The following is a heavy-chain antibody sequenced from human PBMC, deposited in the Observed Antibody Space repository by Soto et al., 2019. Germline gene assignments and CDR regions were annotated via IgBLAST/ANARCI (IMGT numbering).Heavy chain of an antibody. J-gene: IGHJ5*02. V-gene: IGHV3-23*01. Sequence: GGSLRLSYAASEFNFSSSAMSWIRQAPGKGLEWVSAISGSGGSTYYADSVKGRFTISRDNSKNTLYLQMNSLRAEDTAVYYCAKDTASPSWGQGTLVTVSS. CDR1: EFNFSSSA. CDR3: AKDTASPS. CDR2: ISGSGGST.